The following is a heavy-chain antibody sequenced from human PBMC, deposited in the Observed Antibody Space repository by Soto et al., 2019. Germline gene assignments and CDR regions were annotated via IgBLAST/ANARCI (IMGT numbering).Heavy chain of an antibody. CDR3: ARDYGDLDP. CDR1: CNTFTKYY. Sequence: AAVKVSWKASCNTFTKYYMAWLRQAPEQGLEWMGIINPSGGTTTYAQRFQGRVTMTRDTSTSTVYMELSSLRSEDTAVYYCARDYGDLDPWGQGTLVTVSS. V-gene: IGHV1-46*01. CDR2: INPSGGTT. D-gene: IGHD4-17*01. J-gene: IGHJ5*02.